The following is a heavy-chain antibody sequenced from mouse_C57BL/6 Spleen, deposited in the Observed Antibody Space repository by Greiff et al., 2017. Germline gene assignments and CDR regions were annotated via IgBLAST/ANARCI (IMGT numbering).Heavy chain of an antibody. CDR2: INPYNGGT. J-gene: IGHJ1*03. V-gene: IGHV1-19*01. CDR3: GRGGSPRDWYFDG. D-gene: IGHD1-1*01. CDR1: GYTFTDYY. Sequence: EVQLQQSGPVLVKPGASVKMSCKASGYTFTDYYMNWVKQSHGKSLEWIGVINPYNGGTSYNQKFKGKATLTVDKSSSTAYMERKSLTSEDSAVYYCGRGGSPRDWYFDGWGTGTTVTVSS.